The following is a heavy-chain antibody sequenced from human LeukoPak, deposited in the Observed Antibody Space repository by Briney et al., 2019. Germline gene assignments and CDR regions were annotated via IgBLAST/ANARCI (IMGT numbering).Heavy chain of an antibody. J-gene: IGHJ4*02. Sequence: SETLSLTCAVYGGSFSGYYWSWIRQPPGKGLEWIGEINHSGSTNYNPSLKSRVTISVDTSKNQFSLKLSSVTAADTAVYYCARGAMTILDCWSQGTLVTVSS. D-gene: IGHD4/OR15-4a*01. V-gene: IGHV4-34*01. CDR1: GGSFSGYY. CDR2: INHSGST. CDR3: ARGAMTILDC.